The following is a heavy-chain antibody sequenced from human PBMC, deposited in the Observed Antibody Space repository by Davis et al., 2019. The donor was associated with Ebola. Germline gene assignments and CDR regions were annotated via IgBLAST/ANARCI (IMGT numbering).Heavy chain of an antibody. Sequence: GSLRLSCAASGFTFSSYAMSWIRQPPGKGLEWIGEINHSGSTNYNPSLKSRVTMTRDTSTSTVYMELSSLRSEDTAVYYCARDGITIFVDGMDVWGQGTTVTVSS. CDR2: INHSGST. D-gene: IGHD3-3*01. V-gene: IGHV4-34*10. CDR3: ARDGITIFVDGMDV. CDR1: GFTFSSYA. J-gene: IGHJ6*02.